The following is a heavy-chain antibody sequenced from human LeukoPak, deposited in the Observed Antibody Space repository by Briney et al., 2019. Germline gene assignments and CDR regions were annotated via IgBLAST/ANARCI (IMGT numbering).Heavy chain of an antibody. CDR1: GGSISTSNYL. CDR2: VYYGGST. J-gene: IGHJ4*02. D-gene: IGHD3-22*01. V-gene: IGHV4-39*01. CDR3: ARHDRYFYDGSGHITLSFFDY. Sequence: KTSETLPLTCSVSGGSISTSNYLWAWIRRPPGKGLEWIGSVYYGGSTQYNPALQSRVTISIDTSKNQFSLNLNSVTAADTAVYYCARHDRYFYDGSGHITLSFFDYWGQGTLVTVSS.